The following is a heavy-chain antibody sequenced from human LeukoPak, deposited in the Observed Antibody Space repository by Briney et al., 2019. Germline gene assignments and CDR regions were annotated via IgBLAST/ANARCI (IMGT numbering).Heavy chain of an antibody. D-gene: IGHD1-26*01. Sequence: GASVKVSCKASGYTFTSYGISWVRQAPGQGLEWMGWISAYNGNTNYAQKLQGRVTMTTDTSTSTAYMELRRLRSDDTAVYYCARVRPHSGSYPDDYWGQGTLVTVSS. CDR2: ISAYNGNT. J-gene: IGHJ4*02. CDR1: GYTFTSYG. CDR3: ARVRPHSGSYPDDY. V-gene: IGHV1-18*01.